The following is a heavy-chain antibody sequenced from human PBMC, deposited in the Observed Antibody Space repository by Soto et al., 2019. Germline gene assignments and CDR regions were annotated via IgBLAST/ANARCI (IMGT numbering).Heavy chain of an antibody. CDR1: GGTFSSYA. D-gene: IGHD1-26*01. Sequence: QVQLVQSGAEVKKPGSSVKVSCKASGGTFSSYAISWVRQAPGQGLEWMGGIIPIFGTANYAQKFQGRVTITADESTSTAYMERSSLRSEDTAVYYCARGGWELPIGYWYFDLWGRGTLVTVSS. J-gene: IGHJ2*01. V-gene: IGHV1-69*12. CDR3: ARGGWELPIGYWYFDL. CDR2: IIPIFGTA.